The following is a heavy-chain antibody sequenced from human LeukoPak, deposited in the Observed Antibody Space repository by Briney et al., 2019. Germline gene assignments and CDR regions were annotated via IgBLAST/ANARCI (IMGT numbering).Heavy chain of an antibody. CDR1: GGSFSGYY. CDR3: AGTSGRVRPLDY. D-gene: IGHD3-10*01. V-gene: IGHV4-34*01. J-gene: IGHJ4*02. CDR2: INHSGST. Sequence: SETLSLTCAVYGGSFSGYYWSWIRQPPGKGLEWIGEINHSGSTNYNPSLKSRVTISVDTSKNQFSLKLSSVTAADTAVYYCAGTSGRVRPLDYWGQGTLVTVSS.